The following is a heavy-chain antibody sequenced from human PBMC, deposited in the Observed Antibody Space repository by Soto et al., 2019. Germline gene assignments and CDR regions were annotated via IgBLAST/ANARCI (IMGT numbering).Heavy chain of an antibody. CDR3: ARNIVPYYGMDV. J-gene: IGHJ6*02. D-gene: IGHD1-26*01. CDR1: GGSIRSSNW. Sequence: PSETLALTSAVSGGSIRSSNWWSWVRQPPGKGLEWIGEIYHSGSLNYNPSLKSRVTISVDKSKSQFSLKLSSVTAADTAVYYCARNIVPYYGMDVWGQGTTVTVSS. CDR2: IYHSGSL. V-gene: IGHV4-4*02.